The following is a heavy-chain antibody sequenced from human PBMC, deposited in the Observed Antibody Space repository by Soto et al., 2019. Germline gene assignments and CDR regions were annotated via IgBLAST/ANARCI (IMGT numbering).Heavy chain of an antibody. CDR2: INPSGGST. V-gene: IGHV1-46*03. CDR1: GYTFTSYY. CDR3: ARDLSVDTAADQYFLDF. Sequence: GASVKVSCKASGYTFTSYYMHWVRQAPGQGLEWMGIINPSGGSTSYAQKFQGRVTMTRDTSTSTVYMELSSLRSEDTAVYYCARDLSVDTAADQYFLDFPGQGTLDIFSS. D-gene: IGHD5-18*01. J-gene: IGHJ4*02.